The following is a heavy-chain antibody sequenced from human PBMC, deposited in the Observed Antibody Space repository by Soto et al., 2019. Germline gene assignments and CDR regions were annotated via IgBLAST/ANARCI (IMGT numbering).Heavy chain of an antibody. V-gene: IGHV4-39*01. J-gene: IGHJ5*02. Sequence: KGLEWIGSIYYSGSTYYNPSLKSRVTISVDTSKNQFSLKLSSVTAADTAVYYCASGRDAGGYSGSYYYWFDPWGQGTLVTVSS. CDR3: ASGRDAGGYSGSYYYWFDP. D-gene: IGHD1-26*01. CDR2: IYYSGST.